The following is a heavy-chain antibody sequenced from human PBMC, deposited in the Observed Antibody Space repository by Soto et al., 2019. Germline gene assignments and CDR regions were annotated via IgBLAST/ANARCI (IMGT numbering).Heavy chain of an antibody. V-gene: IGHV5-51*01. CDR3: ARGGVSTRSFDS. Sequence: GESLKISCKGSGYNFAGYWIAWVRQMPGKGLELMGIIYPSDSDTRYRPSFQGQVTISADKSISSAYLQWSSLRASDTAMYYCARGGVSTRSFDSWGQGTPVTVSS. J-gene: IGHJ4*02. CDR1: GYNFAGYW. D-gene: IGHD3-3*01. CDR2: IYPSDSDT.